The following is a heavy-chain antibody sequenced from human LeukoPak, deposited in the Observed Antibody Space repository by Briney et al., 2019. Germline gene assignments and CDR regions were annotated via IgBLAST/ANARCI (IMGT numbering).Heavy chain of an antibody. Sequence: GASVKVSCKASGYTFTSYDINWVRQAPGQGLEWMGGIIPIFGTANYAQKFQGRVTITADESTSTAYMELSSLRSEDTAVYYCARGGDTAMTTYYYYMDVWGKGTTVTVSS. CDR2: IIPIFGTA. V-gene: IGHV1-69*13. D-gene: IGHD5-18*01. J-gene: IGHJ6*03. CDR1: GYTFTSYD. CDR3: ARGGDTAMTTYYYYMDV.